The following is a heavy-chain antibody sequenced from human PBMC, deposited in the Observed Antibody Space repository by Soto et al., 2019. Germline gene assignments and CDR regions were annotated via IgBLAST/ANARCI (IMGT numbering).Heavy chain of an antibody. J-gene: IGHJ4*02. CDR2: IYYSGST. CDR1: GGSISSSSYY. CDR3: ASDSIGYYYVPDY. D-gene: IGHD3-22*01. Sequence: PSETLSLTCTVSGGSISSSSYYWGWIRQPPGKGLEWIGSIYYSGSTYYNPSLKSRVTISVDTSKNQFSLKLSSVTAADTAVYYCASDSIGYYYVPDYWGQGTLVTVSS. V-gene: IGHV4-39*01.